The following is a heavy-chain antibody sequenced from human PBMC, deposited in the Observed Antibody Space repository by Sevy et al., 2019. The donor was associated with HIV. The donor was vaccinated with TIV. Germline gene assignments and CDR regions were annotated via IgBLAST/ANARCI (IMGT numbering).Heavy chain of an antibody. CDR1: GYTFTSYY. D-gene: IGHD2-15*01. CDR2: INPSGGST. J-gene: IGHJ4*02. CDR3: ARTDIVVVVAATSMGYFDY. Sequence: ASVKVSCKASGYTFTSYYMHWVRQAPGQGLEWMGIINPSGGSTSYSQKFQGRVTMTRDTSTSTVYMELSSLRSEDTAVYYCARTDIVVVVAATSMGYFDYWGQGTLVTASS. V-gene: IGHV1-46*01.